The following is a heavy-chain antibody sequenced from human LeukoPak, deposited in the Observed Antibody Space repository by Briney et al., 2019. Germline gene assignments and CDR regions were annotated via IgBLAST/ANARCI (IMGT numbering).Heavy chain of an antibody. V-gene: IGHV3-23*01. CDR1: GFTFSSYA. J-gene: IGHJ4*02. CDR3: AKVRSIVAAGTVDY. D-gene: IGHD6-13*01. CDR2: ISGSGGST. Sequence: GGSLRLSCAASGFTFSSYAMSWVRQAPGKGLEWVSGISGSGGSTYYADSVKGRFTISRDNSKNTLYLQMNSLRAGDMAVYYCAKVRSIVAAGTVDYWGQGTLVTVSS.